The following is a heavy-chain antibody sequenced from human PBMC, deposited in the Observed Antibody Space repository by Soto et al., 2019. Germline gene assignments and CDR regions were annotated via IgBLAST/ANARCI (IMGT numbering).Heavy chain of an antibody. Sequence: QVQLVQSGAEVKKPGASVKISCKASGYTFTSHYIHWVRQAPGQGLEWMGLINPRGGVTTYAQKFQGSIIFSSDTSTNTVSMELRSLRSENTALHFCARGYSGRGAFLDSWGQGTLVTVSS. CDR1: GYTFTSHY. V-gene: IGHV1-46*03. D-gene: IGHD3-22*01. CDR3: ARGYSGRGAFLDS. J-gene: IGHJ4*02. CDR2: INPRGGVT.